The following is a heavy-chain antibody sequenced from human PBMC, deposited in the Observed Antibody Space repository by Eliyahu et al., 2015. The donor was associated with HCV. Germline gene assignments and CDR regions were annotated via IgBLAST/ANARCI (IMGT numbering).Heavy chain of an antibody. J-gene: IGHJ4*02. CDR3: AMVQGAREDY. CDR2: ISYDGSNK. V-gene: IGHV3-30*03. Sequence: QXQLXESGGGVVQPGRSLXLSCXAXXFTFSSYGMHWVRQAPGKGLEWVAVISYDGSNKYYADSVKGRFTISRDNSKNTLYLQMNSLRAEDTAVYYCAMVQGAREDYWGQGTLVTVSS. CDR1: XFTFSSYG. D-gene: IGHD3-10*01.